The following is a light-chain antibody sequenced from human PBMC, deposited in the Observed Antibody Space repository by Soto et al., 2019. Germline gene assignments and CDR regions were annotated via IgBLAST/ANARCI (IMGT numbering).Light chain of an antibody. J-gene: IGLJ3*02. V-gene: IGLV2-14*01. CDR3: NSYTRSSTWV. CDR2: EVT. Sequence: QSVLTQPASVSGSPGQSITISCTGTSSDVGGYNYVSWYQQHPGKAPKLMIYEVTDRPSGVSNRFSGSKSDTTASLTISGLQAEYEADYYCNSYTRSSTWVFGGGTKLTVL. CDR1: SSDVGGYNY.